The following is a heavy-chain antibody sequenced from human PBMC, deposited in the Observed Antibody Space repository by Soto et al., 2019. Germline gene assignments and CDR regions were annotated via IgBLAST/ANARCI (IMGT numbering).Heavy chain of an antibody. D-gene: IGHD3-10*01. CDR3: AKYGYGSGSYDY. CDR2: ISGSGGST. CDR1: GFTFSSYA. V-gene: IGHV3-23*01. Sequence: EVQLLESGGGLVPPGGSLRLSCAASGFTFSSYAMSWVRQAPGKGLEWVSAISGSGGSTYYADSVKGRFTISRDNSKNTLYLQMNSLRAEDTAVYYCAKYGYGSGSYDYWGQGTLVTVSS. J-gene: IGHJ4*02.